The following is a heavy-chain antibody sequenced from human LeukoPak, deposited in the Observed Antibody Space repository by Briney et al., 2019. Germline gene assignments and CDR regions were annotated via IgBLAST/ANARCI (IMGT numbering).Heavy chain of an antibody. CDR2: ISSSRRYI. J-gene: IGHJ4*02. CDR1: GFTFSRYS. Sequence: GGSLRLSCAASGFTFSRYSMNGVRQAPGKGLEWGSYISSSRRYIYYADSVKGRFTISRDNAKNSLYPQMNSLRAEDTALYYCARLAARGANFDYWGQGTLVTVSS. D-gene: IGHD6-6*01. V-gene: IGHV3-21*05. CDR3: ARLAARGANFDY.